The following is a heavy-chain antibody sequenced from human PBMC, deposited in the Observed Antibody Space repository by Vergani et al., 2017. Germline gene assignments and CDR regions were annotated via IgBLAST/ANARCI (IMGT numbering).Heavy chain of an antibody. Sequence: QVQLVQSGAEVKKPGSSVKVSCKASGGTFSSYAISWVRQAPGQGLEWMGGITPIFGTANYAQKFQGRVTITADKSTSTAYMELSSLRSEDTAVYYCARIWFGEPGAVYYYYYGMDVWGQGTTVTVSS. CDR3: ARIWFGEPGAVYYYYYGMDV. D-gene: IGHD3-10*01. CDR1: GGTFSSYA. V-gene: IGHV1-69*06. J-gene: IGHJ6*02. CDR2: ITPIFGTA.